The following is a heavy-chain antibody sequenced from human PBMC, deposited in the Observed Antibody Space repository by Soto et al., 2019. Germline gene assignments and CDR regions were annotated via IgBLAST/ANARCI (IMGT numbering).Heavy chain of an antibody. CDR3: ARLGWELLSGRRYFDS. CDR1: GYTFSNFA. J-gene: IGHJ4*02. CDR2: ISPYTGKT. Sequence: GASAKVSCKASGYTFSNFAITWVRQAPDQGLEWMGWISPYTGKTNYPQKVQGRVTMTTDTSTSTAYMELRSLRSDDTAVYFCARLGWELLSGRRYFDSWGQGTLVTVS. D-gene: IGHD1-26*01. V-gene: IGHV1-18*04.